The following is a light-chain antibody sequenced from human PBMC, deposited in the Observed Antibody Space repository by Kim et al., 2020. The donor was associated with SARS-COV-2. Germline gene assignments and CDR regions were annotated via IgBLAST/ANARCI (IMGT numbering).Light chain of an antibody. Sequence: APGEGASLCCRARQSVSSSYLAWYQQKPGQAPRLLIYGASSRATGVPDRFSGRGSGTDFTLTIIRLEPEDVAVYYCQQYGNSPHTFGQGTKVDIK. CDR2: GAS. CDR1: QSVSSSY. CDR3: QQYGNSPHT. J-gene: IGKJ1*01. V-gene: IGKV3-20*01.